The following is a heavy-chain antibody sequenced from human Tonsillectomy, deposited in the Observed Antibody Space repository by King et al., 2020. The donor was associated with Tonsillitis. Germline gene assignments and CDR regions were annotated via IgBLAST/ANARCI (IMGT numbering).Heavy chain of an antibody. V-gene: IGHV1-8*01. J-gene: IGHJ2*01. CDR1: GYTFTSFD. CDR2: MSPNSGNT. CDR3: ARVPGWGGSDWYFDL. Sequence: QLVQSGAEVKKPGASMKVSCKASGYTFTSFDINWVRQATGQGLEWMGWMSPNSGNTGYAQKFQGRVTMTRDTSISTAYMELSSLTSDDTAVYYCARVPGWGGSDWYFDLWGRGTLVTVSS. D-gene: IGHD7-27*01.